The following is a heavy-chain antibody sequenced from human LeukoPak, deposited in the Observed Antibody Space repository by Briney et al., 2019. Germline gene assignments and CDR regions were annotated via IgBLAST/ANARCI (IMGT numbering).Heavy chain of an antibody. Sequence: GGSLRLSCAASEFTFSSYWMSWVRQAPGKGLEWVANIKQDGSEKYYVDSVKGRFTISRDNAKNSLYLQMNSLRAEDTAVYYCARETYYDFWSGYYTDCWGQGTLVTVSS. V-gene: IGHV3-7*01. D-gene: IGHD3-3*01. J-gene: IGHJ4*02. CDR1: EFTFSSYW. CDR3: ARETYYDFWSGYYTDC. CDR2: IKQDGSEK.